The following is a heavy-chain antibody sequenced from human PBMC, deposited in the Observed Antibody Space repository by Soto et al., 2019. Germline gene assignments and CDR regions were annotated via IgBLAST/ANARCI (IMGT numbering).Heavy chain of an antibody. D-gene: IGHD2-15*01. Sequence: QVQLVQSGAEVKKPGASVQVSCKASGYTFTSYAMHWVRQAPGQRLEWMGWINAGNGNTKYSQKFQGRVTITRDTSASTAYMELSSLRSEDTAVYYCAYSLPCSGGSCYYSWFDPWGQGTLVTVSS. V-gene: IGHV1-3*01. CDR1: GYTFTSYA. CDR2: INAGNGNT. CDR3: AYSLPCSGGSCYYSWFDP. J-gene: IGHJ5*02.